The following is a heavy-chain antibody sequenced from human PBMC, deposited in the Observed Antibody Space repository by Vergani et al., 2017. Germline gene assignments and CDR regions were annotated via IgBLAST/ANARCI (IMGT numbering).Heavy chain of an antibody. V-gene: IGHV3-23*01. Sequence: EVQLLESGGDLVQPGGSLRPSCAASGFTFNHYAMNWVRQAPGTGLEWVSGISGSGGSTYYAGSVKGRFTISRDSSKNTLYLQMNSLSAGDTAVYYCAKANPRNSGYDYLYYYHAMDVWGQGTTVTVSS. CDR1: GFTFNHYA. J-gene: IGHJ6*02. CDR2: ISGSGGST. D-gene: IGHD5-12*01. CDR3: AKANPRNSGYDYLYYYHAMDV.